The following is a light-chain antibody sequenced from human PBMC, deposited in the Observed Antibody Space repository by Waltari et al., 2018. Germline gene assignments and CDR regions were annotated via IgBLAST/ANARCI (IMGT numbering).Light chain of an antibody. CDR1: QAISNY. Sequence: DIQLTQSPSFLSASVGDRVTITCRASQAISNYLAWYQQKPGKAPNLLISAASTLQRGIPPRFSGSGSGTEFTLTIRGLQPEDFATYYCQQVNNYPLTFGGGTTVEIK. CDR3: QQVNNYPLT. CDR2: AAS. J-gene: IGKJ4*01. V-gene: IGKV1-9*01.